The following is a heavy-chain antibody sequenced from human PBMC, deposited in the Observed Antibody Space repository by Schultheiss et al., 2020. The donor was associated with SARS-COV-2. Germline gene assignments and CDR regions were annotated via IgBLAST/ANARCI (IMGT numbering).Heavy chain of an antibody. CDR1: GGSISSYY. CDR3: ATDHGVVNDALDL. Sequence: SETLSLTCTVSGGSISSYYWSWIRQPPGKGLEWIGYIYYSGSTNYNPSLKSRVTISVDTSKNQFSLKLSSVTAADTAVYYCATDHGVVNDALDLWGQGTVVTVSS. V-gene: IGHV4-59*12. D-gene: IGHD4-17*01. J-gene: IGHJ3*01. CDR2: IYYSGST.